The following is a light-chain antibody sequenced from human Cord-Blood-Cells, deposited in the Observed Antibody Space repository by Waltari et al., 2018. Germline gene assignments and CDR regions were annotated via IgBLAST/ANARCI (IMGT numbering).Light chain of an antibody. Sequence: QSVLTQPPSVSGAPGQRVTISCTGSSSNIGAGYDVHCYRQLPGTAPKLLIYGNSNRPSGVPDRFSGSKSGTSASLAITGLQAEDEADYYCQSYDSSLSALYVFGTGTKVTVL. J-gene: IGLJ1*01. CDR2: GNS. CDR3: QSYDSSLSALYV. V-gene: IGLV1-40*01. CDR1: SSNIGAGYD.